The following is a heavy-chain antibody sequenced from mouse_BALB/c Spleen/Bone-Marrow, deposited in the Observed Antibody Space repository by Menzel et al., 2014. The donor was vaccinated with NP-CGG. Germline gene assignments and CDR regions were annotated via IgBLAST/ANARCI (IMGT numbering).Heavy chain of an antibody. CDR2: IDPANGNT. CDR3: ASYYYGRSSFTY. V-gene: IGHV14-3*02. D-gene: IGHD1-1*01. Sequence: EVKLMESGAELVKPGASVKLSCTASGFNIKDTYMHWVRPRPEQGLEWIGRIDPANGNTKYDPKFQGKATITADTSSNTAYLQLSSLTSEDTAVYYCASYYYGRSSFTYWGQGTLVTVSA. CDR1: GFNIKDTY. J-gene: IGHJ3*01.